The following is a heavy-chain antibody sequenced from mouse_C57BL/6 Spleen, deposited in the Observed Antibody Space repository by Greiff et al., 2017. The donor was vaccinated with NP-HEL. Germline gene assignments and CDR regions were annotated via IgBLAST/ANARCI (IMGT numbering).Heavy chain of an antibody. CDR1: GFTFSSYA. D-gene: IGHD1-1*01. Sequence: QGVESGGGLVKPGGSLKLSCAASGFTFSSYAMSWVRQTPEKRLEWVATISDGGSYTYYPDNVKGRFTISRDNAKNNLYLQMSHLKSEDTAMYYCAMWYYDGEGYFDVWGTGTTVTVSS. J-gene: IGHJ1*03. CDR3: AMWYYDGEGYFDV. V-gene: IGHV5-4*01. CDR2: ISDGGSYT.